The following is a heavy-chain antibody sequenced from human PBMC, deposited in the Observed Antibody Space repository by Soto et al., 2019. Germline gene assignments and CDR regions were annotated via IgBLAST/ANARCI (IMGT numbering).Heavy chain of an antibody. J-gene: IGHJ4*02. CDR2: ISTDGGDN. V-gene: IGHV3-30*03. Sequence: QVQLVESGGGVVQPGRSLRLSCTASGFTFSRYGIHWFRQAPGKGLEWVAVISTDGGDNLYTDSVKGRFTVSRDKSKNTIHLQMTGLRVEDSAVYFCARGQVDSQMDCRAIHWAQGTLVIVSS. D-gene: IGHD5-12*01. CDR1: GFTFSRYG. CDR3: ARGQVDSQMDCRAIH.